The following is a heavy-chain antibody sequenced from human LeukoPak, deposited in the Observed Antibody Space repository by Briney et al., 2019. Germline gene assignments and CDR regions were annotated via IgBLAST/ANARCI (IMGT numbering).Heavy chain of an antibody. J-gene: IGHJ4*02. CDR1: GFTVSSNY. CDR2: IYSGGST. V-gene: IGHV3-53*01. Sequence: IQPGGSLRLSCAASGFTVSSNYMRWVRQAPGKGLEWVSVIYSGGSTYYADSVKGRFTISRDNSKNTLYLQMNSLRAEDTAVYYCAKSHLGVELEPGDYWGQGTLVTVSS. CDR3: AKSHLGVELEPGDY. D-gene: IGHD1-1*01.